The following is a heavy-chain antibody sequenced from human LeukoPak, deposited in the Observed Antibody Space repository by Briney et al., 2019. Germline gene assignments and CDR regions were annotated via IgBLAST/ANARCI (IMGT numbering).Heavy chain of an antibody. Sequence: SETLSLTCTVSGGSISSSSYYWGWIRQPPGKGLEWIGEINHSGSTNYNPSLKSRVTISVDTSKNQFSLKLTSVTAADTAVYYCARDKYYYGSFDYWGQGTLVTVSS. D-gene: IGHD3-10*01. J-gene: IGHJ4*02. CDR3: ARDKYYYGSFDY. CDR1: GGSISSSSYY. V-gene: IGHV4-39*07. CDR2: INHSGST.